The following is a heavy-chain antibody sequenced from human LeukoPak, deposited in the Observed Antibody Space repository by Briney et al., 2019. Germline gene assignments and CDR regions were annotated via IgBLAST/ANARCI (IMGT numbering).Heavy chain of an antibody. V-gene: IGHV1-2*02. CDR1: GYTFTGYY. J-gene: IGHJ4*02. CDR2: INPNSGGT. CDR3: ARDLFGDPSKIAVVGIGRY. D-gene: IGHD6-19*01. Sequence: ASVKVSCKASGYTFTGYYMHWVRQAPGQGLEWMGWINPNSGGTNYAQKFQGRVTMTRDTSISTAYMELSRLRSDDTAVYYCARDLFGDPSKIAVVGIGRYWGQGTLVTVSS.